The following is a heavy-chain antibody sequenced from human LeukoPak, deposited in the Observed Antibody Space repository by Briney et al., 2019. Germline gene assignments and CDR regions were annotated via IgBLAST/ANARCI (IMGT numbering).Heavy chain of an antibody. D-gene: IGHD4-11*01. V-gene: IGHV4-38-2*02. Sequence: PSETLSLTCTVSDYYISSGHYWGWIRQPPGKGLEWIGNIHHAGATYYNPSLKSRVTISVDTSKNQFSLKLKSVTAADTAIYYCARDGGTTSNPSHDTFAIWGQGTMVAVSS. CDR3: ARDGGTTSNPSHDTFAI. CDR1: DYYISSGHY. CDR2: IHHAGAT. J-gene: IGHJ3*02.